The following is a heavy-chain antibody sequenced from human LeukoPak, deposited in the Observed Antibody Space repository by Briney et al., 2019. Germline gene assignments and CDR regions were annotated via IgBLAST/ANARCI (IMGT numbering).Heavy chain of an antibody. D-gene: IGHD3-22*01. Sequence: GGSLRLSCAASGFTFSSYSMNWARQAPGKGLEWVSSISSSSSYIYYADSVKGRFTISRDNAKNSLYLQMNSLRAEDTAVYYCARDSNYYDSSGYWSDAFDIWGQGTMVTVSS. CDR3: ARDSNYYDSSGYWSDAFDI. J-gene: IGHJ3*02. CDR2: ISSSSSYI. V-gene: IGHV3-21*01. CDR1: GFTFSSYS.